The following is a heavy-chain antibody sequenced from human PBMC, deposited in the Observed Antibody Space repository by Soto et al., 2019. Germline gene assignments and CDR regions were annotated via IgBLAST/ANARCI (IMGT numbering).Heavy chain of an antibody. CDR2: INHSGST. CDR1: GGSFSGYY. CDR3: ARGPPHGSGSYLSQRGYYYYYGMDV. V-gene: IGHV4-34*01. J-gene: IGHJ6*02. D-gene: IGHD3-10*01. Sequence: SETLSLTCAVYGGSFSGYYWSWIRQPPGKGLEWIGEINHSGSTNYNPSLKSRVTISVDTSKNPFSLKLSSVTAADTAVYYCARGPPHGSGSYLSQRGYYYYYGMDVWGQGTTVTVSS.